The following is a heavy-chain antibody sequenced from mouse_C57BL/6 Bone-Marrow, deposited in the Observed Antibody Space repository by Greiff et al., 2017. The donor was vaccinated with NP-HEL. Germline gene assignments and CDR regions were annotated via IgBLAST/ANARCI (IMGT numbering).Heavy chain of an antibody. CDR1: GYTFTDYY. J-gene: IGHJ3*01. CDR2: IFLGSGST. Sequence: QVQLQQSGPELVKPGASVKISCKASGYTFTDYYINWVKQRPGQGLEWIGWIFLGSGSTSYNEKFKGKATLTVDKSSSTAYMLLSSLTSEDSAVYFCARKGTAQAPAWFAYWGQGTLVTVSA. V-gene: IGHV1-75*01. D-gene: IGHD3-2*02. CDR3: ARKGTAQAPAWFAY.